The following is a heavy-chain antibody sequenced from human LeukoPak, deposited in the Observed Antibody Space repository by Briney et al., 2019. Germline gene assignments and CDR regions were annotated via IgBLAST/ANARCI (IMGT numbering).Heavy chain of an antibody. CDR1: GFTFRNYA. CDR2: IRGGGVIT. D-gene: IGHD4-11*01. Sequence: GGSLRLSCRASGFTFRNYAMDWVRQAPGKGLEWVSGIRGGGVITYYADSVKGRFTISRDNSKNTLFLQMNNLRAEDTAVYHCAIEMSTAGDAFDIWGRGTMVSVSS. V-gene: IGHV3-23*01. CDR3: AIEMSTAGDAFDI. J-gene: IGHJ3*02.